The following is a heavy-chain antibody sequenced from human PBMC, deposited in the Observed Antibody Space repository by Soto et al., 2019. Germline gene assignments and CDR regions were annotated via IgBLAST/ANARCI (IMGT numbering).Heavy chain of an antibody. CDR2: ISAYNGNT. J-gene: IGHJ4*02. CDR3: ARDQCNTSTNCYGDY. V-gene: IGHV1-18*04. Sequence: QVQLVQSGAEVKKPGASVKVSCKASGYTFTNYGTSWVRQAPGQGLEWMGWISAYNGNTNYPQKLQGRVTMTTDTPPSTADMELRSRRSDDTAVEFCARDQCNTSTNCYGDYWGQGTLDTVSS. D-gene: IGHD2-2*01. CDR1: GYTFTNYG.